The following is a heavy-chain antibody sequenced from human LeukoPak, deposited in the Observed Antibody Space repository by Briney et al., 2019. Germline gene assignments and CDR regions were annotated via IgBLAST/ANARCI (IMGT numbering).Heavy chain of an antibody. CDR3: AKASGSYYNPFDY. CDR1: GFTFRAYS. Sequence: PGGSLRLSCAASGFTFRAYSMNWVRQAPGKGLEWVSYISSSSSTIYYADSVKGRFTISRDNAKNSLYLQMNSLRAEDTAVYYCAKASGSYYNPFDYWGQGTLVTVSS. D-gene: IGHD3-10*01. CDR2: ISSSSSTI. J-gene: IGHJ4*02. V-gene: IGHV3-48*01.